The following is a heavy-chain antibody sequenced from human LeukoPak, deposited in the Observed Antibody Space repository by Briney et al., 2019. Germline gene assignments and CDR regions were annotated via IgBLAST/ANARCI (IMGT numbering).Heavy chain of an antibody. CDR2: INSDGSST. Sequence: PGGSLRLSCAASGFTFSSYWMHWVRQAPGKGLVWFSRINSDGSSTSYADSVKGRFTISRDNAKNTLYLQMNSLRAEDTAVYYCARGVSPPYCSGGSCYSGWSDPWGQGTLVTVSS. J-gene: IGHJ5*02. V-gene: IGHV3-74*01. CDR1: GFTFSSYW. CDR3: ARGVSPPYCSGGSCYSGWSDP. D-gene: IGHD2-15*01.